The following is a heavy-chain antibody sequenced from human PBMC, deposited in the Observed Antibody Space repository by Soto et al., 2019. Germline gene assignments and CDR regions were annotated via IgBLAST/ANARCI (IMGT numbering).Heavy chain of an antibody. J-gene: IGHJ4*02. D-gene: IGHD1-26*01. CDR3: ASGGVGATRGPYDS. Sequence: EVQLVESGGGLVQPGGSLRLSCAASGFTFTNHWMTWVRQAPGKGPEWVANIKPDGSEKDYVGSVKGRLTISRDNAKNSLYLQMDSLRDEDTAVYYCASGGVGATRGPYDSWGQGTLVIVSS. CDR1: GFTFTNHW. CDR2: IKPDGSEK. V-gene: IGHV3-7*03.